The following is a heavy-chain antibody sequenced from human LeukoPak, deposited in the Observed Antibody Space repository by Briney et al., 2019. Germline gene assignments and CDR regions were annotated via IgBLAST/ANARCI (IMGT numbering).Heavy chain of an antibody. V-gene: IGHV1-18*01. CDR3: ASKTSGFGEFNLARGYFDL. J-gene: IGHJ2*01. CDR1: GYTFTSYG. Sequence: GASVKVSCKASGYTFTSYGISWVRQAPGQGLEWMGWISAYNGNTNYAQKLQGRVTMTTDTSTSTAYMELSSLRSEDTAVYYCASKTSGFGEFNLARGYFDLWGRGTLVTVSS. CDR2: ISAYNGNT. D-gene: IGHD3-10*01.